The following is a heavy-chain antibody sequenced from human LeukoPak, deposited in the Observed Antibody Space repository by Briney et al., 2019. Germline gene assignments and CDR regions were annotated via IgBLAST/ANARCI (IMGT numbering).Heavy chain of an antibody. D-gene: IGHD6-13*01. J-gene: IGHJ4*02. CDR2: IRSTGGTT. CDR1: GFTFSSYW. Sequence: GGSLRLSCAASGFTFSSYWMYWVRQAPGKGLESVSDIRSTGGTTAYADSVKGRFTISRDNSRNTLYLQMNSLRAEDTAVYYCARADRYGTTWYGRVDYWGQGTLVTVSS. CDR3: ARADRYGTTWYGRVDY. V-gene: IGHV3-23*01.